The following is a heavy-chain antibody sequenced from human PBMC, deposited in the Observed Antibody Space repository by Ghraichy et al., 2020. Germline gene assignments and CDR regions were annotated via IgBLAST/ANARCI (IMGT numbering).Heavy chain of an antibody. J-gene: IGHJ6*02. D-gene: IGHD3-10*01. CDR1: GFTFSDYY. Sequence: GESLNISCAASGFTFSDYYMSWIRQAPGKGLEWVSYISSSGSTIYYADSVKGRFTISRDNAKNSLYLQMNSLRAEDTAVYYCAREERSVWFGELWPHYYYYGMDVWGQGTTVTVSS. CDR3: AREERSVWFGELWPHYYYYGMDV. CDR2: ISSSGSTI. V-gene: IGHV3-11*01.